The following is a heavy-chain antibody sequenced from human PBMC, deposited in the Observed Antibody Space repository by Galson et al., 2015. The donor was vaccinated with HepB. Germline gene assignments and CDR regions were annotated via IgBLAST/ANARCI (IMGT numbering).Heavy chain of an antibody. CDR1: GFTFSSYG. CDR2: IRYDGSNK. CDR3: AKDRRAAGLTYFDY. J-gene: IGHJ4*02. V-gene: IGHV3-30*02. D-gene: IGHD6-13*01. Sequence: SLRLSCAASGFTFSSYGMHWVRQAPGKGLEWVAFIRYDGSNKYYADSVKGRFTISRDNSKNTLYLQMNSLRAEDTAVYYCAKDRRAAGLTYFDYWGQGTLVTVSS.